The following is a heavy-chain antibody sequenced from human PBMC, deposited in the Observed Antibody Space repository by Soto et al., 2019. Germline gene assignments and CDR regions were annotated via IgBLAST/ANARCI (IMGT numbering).Heavy chain of an antibody. J-gene: IGHJ4*01. CDR3: ASVSWHSSSKKLFDY. V-gene: IGHV3-21*01. Sequence: EVQLVESGGGLVKPGGSLRLSCAASGFTFSSYSMNWVRQAPGKGLEWVSSISSSSSYIYYADSVKVRFTIPRDNAKNSLYLQMNSLRAEDTAVYYCASVSWHSSSKKLFDYWGQGTLVTVSS. CDR1: GFTFSSYS. CDR2: ISSSSSYI. D-gene: IGHD6-6*01.